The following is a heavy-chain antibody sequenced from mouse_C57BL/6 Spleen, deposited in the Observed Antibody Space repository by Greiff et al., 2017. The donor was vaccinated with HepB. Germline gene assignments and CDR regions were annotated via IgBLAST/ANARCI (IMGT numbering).Heavy chain of an antibody. CDR1: GYSITSGYY. CDR3: AREYDPYWYFDV. V-gene: IGHV3-6*01. Sequence: EVQLQESGPGLVKPSQSLSLTCSVTGYSITSGYYWNWIRQFPGNKLEWMGYISYDGSNNYNPSLKNRISITRDTSKNQFFLKLNSVTTEDTATYYCAREYDPYWYFDVWGTGTTVTVSS. J-gene: IGHJ1*03. CDR2: ISYDGSN. D-gene: IGHD2-3*01.